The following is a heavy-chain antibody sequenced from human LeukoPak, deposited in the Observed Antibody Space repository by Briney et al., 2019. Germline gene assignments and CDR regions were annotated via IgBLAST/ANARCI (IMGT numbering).Heavy chain of an antibody. V-gene: IGHV4-61*01. D-gene: IGHD5-18*01. Sequence: SSETLSLTCTVSGGSVSSGSYYWSWIRQPPGKGLEWIGYIYYSGSTNYNPSLKSRVTISVDTSKNRFSLKLSSVTAADTAVYYCAREKSDYSYYDYWGQGTLVTVSS. J-gene: IGHJ4*02. CDR3: AREKSDYSYYDY. CDR2: IYYSGST. CDR1: GGSVSSGSYY.